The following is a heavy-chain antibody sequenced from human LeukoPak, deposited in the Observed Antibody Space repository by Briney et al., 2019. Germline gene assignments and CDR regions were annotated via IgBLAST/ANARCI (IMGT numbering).Heavy chain of an antibody. J-gene: IGHJ4*02. CDR1: GYTFTGYY. D-gene: IGHD3-16*01. CDR3: ARDPFNGDYTWGYFDY. V-gene: IGHV1-2*02. CDR2: INPNSGVT. Sequence: ASVKVSCKASGYTFTGYYMHWVRQAPGQGLEWMGWINPNSGVTNYAQKFQGRVTMTRDTSISTAYMELSRLRSDDTAVYYCARDPFNGDYTWGYFDYWGQGTLVTVSS.